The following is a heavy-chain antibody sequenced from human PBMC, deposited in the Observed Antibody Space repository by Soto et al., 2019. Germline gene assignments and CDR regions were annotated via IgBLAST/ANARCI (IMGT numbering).Heavy chain of an antibody. CDR3: ARDVVRGLIDY. CDR2: ISSSGSTI. CDR1: GFTFSSYE. D-gene: IGHD3-10*01. Sequence: GGSLRLSCAASGFTFSSYEMNWVRQAPGKGLEWVSYISSSGSTIYYADSVKGRFTISRDNAKNSLYLQMNSLRAEDTAVYYCARDVVRGLIDYWGQGTLVTVSS. J-gene: IGHJ4*02. V-gene: IGHV3-48*03.